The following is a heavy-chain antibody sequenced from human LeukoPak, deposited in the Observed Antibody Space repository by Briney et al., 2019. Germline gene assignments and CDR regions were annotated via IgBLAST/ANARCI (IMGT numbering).Heavy chain of an antibody. Sequence: SETLSLTCTVSGGSISSYYWSWIRQPPGRGLEWIGYIYYSGSTNYNPSLKSRVTISVDTSKNQFSLKLSSVTAADTAVYYCARLLIDYGDYVDYFDYWGQGTLVTVSS. CDR3: ARLLIDYGDYVDYFDY. CDR2: IYYSGST. D-gene: IGHD4-17*01. J-gene: IGHJ4*02. CDR1: GGSISSYY. V-gene: IGHV4-59*01.